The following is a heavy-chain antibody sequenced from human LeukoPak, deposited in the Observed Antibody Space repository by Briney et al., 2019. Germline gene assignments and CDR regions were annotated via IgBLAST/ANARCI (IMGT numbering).Heavy chain of an antibody. D-gene: IGHD6-13*01. CDR1: GYTFTSYG. Sequence: ASAKVSCKASGYTFTSYGISWVRQAPGQGLEWMGWISAYNGNTNYAQKLQGRVTMTTDISTSTAYMELRSLRSDDTAVYYCASVIAAAGSGFDPWGQGTLVTVSS. V-gene: IGHV1-18*01. J-gene: IGHJ5*02. CDR2: ISAYNGNT. CDR3: ASVIAAAGSGFDP.